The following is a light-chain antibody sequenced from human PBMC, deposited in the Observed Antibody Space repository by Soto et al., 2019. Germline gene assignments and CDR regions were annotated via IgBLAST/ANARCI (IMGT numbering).Light chain of an antibody. CDR2: DVS. CDR1: SSDVGGYKY. Sequence: QSALTQPRSVSGSPGQSVTISCTGTSSDVGGYKYVSWYQQHPGKVPKLMMFDVSERPSGVPDRFSGSKSGNTASLSISGLQAEDEADYYCCAYAGSYTFVFAPGTKLTVL. V-gene: IGLV2-11*01. CDR3: CAYAGSYTFV. J-gene: IGLJ1*01.